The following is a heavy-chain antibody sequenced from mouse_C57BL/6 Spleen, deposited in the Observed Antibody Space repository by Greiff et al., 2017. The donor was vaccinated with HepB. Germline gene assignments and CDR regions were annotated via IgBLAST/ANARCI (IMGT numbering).Heavy chain of an antibody. CDR2: IDPANGNT. J-gene: IGHJ3*01. V-gene: IGHV14-3*01. D-gene: IGHD2-4*01. Sequence: EVQLQQSVAELVRPGASVKLSCTASGFNIKNTYMHWVKQRPEQGLEWIGRIDPANGNTKYAPKFQGKATITADTSSNTAYLQLSSLTSEDTAIYYCASQIYYDYSWFAYWGQGTLVTVSA. CDR1: GFNIKNTY. CDR3: ASQIYYDYSWFAY.